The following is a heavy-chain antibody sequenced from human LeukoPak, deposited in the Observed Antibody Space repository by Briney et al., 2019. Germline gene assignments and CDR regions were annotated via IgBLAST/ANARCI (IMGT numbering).Heavy chain of an antibody. J-gene: IGHJ6*03. V-gene: IGHV1-2*02. CDR2: INPNSGGT. CDR3: ARDGLASSWYPYYYYMDV. CDR1: GYTFTGYY. D-gene: IGHD6-13*01. Sequence: GASVKLSCKASGYTFTGYYMDWVRQARGQGLEWMGWINPNSGGTNYARKFQGRVTMTRDTSISTAYMELSRLRSDDTAVYYCARDGLASSWYPYYYYMDVWGKGTTVTVSS.